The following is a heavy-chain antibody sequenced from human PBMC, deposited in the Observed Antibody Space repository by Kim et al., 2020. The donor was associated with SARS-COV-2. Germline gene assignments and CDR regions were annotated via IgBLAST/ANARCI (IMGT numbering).Heavy chain of an antibody. CDR1: GYTFTRYA. CDR2: FNTNTGKS. V-gene: IGHV7-4-1*02. Sequence: ASVKVSCKASGYTFTRYAVNWVRQAPGHGLEWMGWFNTNTGKSTYAQGFTGRFVFSLDTSVSTAYLQISSLKAEDSAVYYCVTEASRATFHYWGQGTLVT. J-gene: IGHJ4*02. CDR3: VTEASRATFHY. D-gene: IGHD5-12*01.